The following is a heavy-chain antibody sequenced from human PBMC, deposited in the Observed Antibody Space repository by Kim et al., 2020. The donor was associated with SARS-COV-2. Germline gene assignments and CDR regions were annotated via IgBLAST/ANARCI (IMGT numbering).Heavy chain of an antibody. D-gene: IGHD2-2*01. CDR3: ASRSCSSTSCSGDY. Sequence: DSLNGRLTISRDNAKNSLYLQMNSLRAEDTALYYCASRSCSSTSCSGDYWGQGTLVTVSS. J-gene: IGHJ4*02. V-gene: IGHV3-9*01.